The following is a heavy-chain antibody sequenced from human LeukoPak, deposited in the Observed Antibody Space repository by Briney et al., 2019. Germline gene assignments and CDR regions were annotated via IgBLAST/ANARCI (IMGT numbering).Heavy chain of an antibody. V-gene: IGHV4-59*01. CDR2: IYYSGST. CDR1: GGSISSYY. J-gene: IGHJ3*02. CDR3: AREDDAFDI. Sequence: SETLSLTCTVSGGSISSYYWSWIRQPPGKGLEWIGYIYYSGSTNYNPSLKSRVTISVDTSKDQFSLKLSSVTAADTAVYYCAREDDAFDIWGQGTMVTVSS.